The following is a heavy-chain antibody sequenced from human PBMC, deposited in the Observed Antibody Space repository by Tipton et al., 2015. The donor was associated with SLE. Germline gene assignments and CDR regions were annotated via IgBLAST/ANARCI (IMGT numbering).Heavy chain of an antibody. J-gene: IGHJ4*02. D-gene: IGHD1-14*01. CDR2: ISSSSSTI. CDR1: GFTFDDYT. Sequence: SLRLSCAASGFTFDDYTMHWVRQAPGKGLEWVSYISSSSSTIYYADSVKGRFTISRDNAKNSLYLQMNSLRAEDTAVYYCARVSRHYFDYWGQGTLVTVSS. CDR3: ARVSRHYFDY. V-gene: IGHV3-48*01.